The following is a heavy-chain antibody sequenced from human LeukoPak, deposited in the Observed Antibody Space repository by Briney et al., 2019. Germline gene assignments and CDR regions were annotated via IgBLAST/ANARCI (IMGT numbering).Heavy chain of an antibody. D-gene: IGHD2-15*01. CDR1: GFTFSSYW. V-gene: IGHV3-74*01. J-gene: IGHJ4*02. CDR3: ARDQLYCSGGYCYKDY. Sequence: PGGSLRLSCEASGFTFSSYWMHWVRQTPGKGLVWVSRISEDGSGTSYADSVKGRFTISRDNAKNMLYLQLNSLRVEDTAVYYCARDQLYCSGGYCYKDYWGQGTLVTVSS. CDR2: ISEDGSGT.